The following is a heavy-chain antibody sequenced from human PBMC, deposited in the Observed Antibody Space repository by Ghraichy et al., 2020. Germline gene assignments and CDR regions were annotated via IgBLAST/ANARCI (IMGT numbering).Heavy chain of an antibody. CDR3: ARGRNTYYDYVWGSYRRSGFDY. V-gene: IGHV1-18*01. D-gene: IGHD3-16*02. J-gene: IGHJ4*02. Sequence: ASVKVSCKASGYTFTSYGISWVRQAPGQGLEWMGWISAYNGNTNYAQKLQGRVTMTTDTSTSTAYMELRSLRSDDTAVYYRARGRNTYYDYVWGSYRRSGFDYWGQGTLVTVSS. CDR1: GYTFTSYG. CDR2: ISAYNGNT.